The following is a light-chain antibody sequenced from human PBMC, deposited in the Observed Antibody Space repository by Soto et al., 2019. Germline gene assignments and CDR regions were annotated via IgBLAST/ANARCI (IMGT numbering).Light chain of an antibody. CDR3: HQYKSYTPYT. Sequence: DRVMTQSPATLSVSPGDRATLSCRASQTISSNLAWYQQKPGQAPRLLIHSASTRATGIPARFSGSGSGTEFTLTISSLQSEDFAVYYCHQYKSYTPYTIGQGTKVEIK. V-gene: IGKV3-15*01. CDR1: QTISSN. J-gene: IGKJ2*01. CDR2: SAS.